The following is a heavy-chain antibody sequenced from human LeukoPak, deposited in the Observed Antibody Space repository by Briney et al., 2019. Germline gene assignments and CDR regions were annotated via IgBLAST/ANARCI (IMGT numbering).Heavy chain of an antibody. CDR3: ARGVPAADHFDY. Sequence: ASVRVSCKASGYTFTVYYMHWVRQAPGQGLEWMGWINPNSGGTNYAQKFQGWVTMTRDTSISTAYMELSRLRSDDTAVYYCARGVPAADHFDYWGQGTLVTVSS. V-gene: IGHV1-2*04. J-gene: IGHJ4*02. D-gene: IGHD2-2*01. CDR1: GYTFTVYY. CDR2: INPNSGGT.